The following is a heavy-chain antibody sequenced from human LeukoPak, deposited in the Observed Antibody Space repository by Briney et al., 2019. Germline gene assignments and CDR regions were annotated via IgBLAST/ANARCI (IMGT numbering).Heavy chain of an antibody. CDR2: IYYSGST. Sequence: SETLSLTCTVSGGSISSYYWSWIRQPPGKGLEWIGYIYYSGSTNYNPSLRSRVTISVDTSKNQFSLKLSSVTAADTAVYYCARWEGFHCGGDCSSYSWFDPWGQGTLVTVSS. V-gene: IGHV4-59*01. J-gene: IGHJ5*02. CDR3: ARWEGFHCGGDCSSYSWFDP. D-gene: IGHD2-21*01. CDR1: GGSISSYY.